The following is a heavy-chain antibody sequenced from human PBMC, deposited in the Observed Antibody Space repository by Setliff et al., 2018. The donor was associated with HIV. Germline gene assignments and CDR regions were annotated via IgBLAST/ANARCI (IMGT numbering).Heavy chain of an antibody. CDR1: GFSFSDYY. V-gene: IGHV4-34*01. D-gene: IGHD3-22*01. J-gene: IGHJ4*02. CDR3: AIHRPYYYDSSGYYYEGIIDY. CDR2: INHSGST. Sequence: PGGSLRLSCVASGFSFSDYYMDWVRQPPGKGLEWIGEINHSGSTNYNPSLKSRVTISVDTSKNQFSLKLSSVTAADTAVYYCAIHRPYYYDSSGYYYEGIIDYWGQGTLVTVSS.